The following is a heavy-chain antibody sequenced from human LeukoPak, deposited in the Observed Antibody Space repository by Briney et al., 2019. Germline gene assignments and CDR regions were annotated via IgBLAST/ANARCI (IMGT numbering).Heavy chain of an antibody. CDR3: ARDRGVRGVISAFDI. CDR2: ISAYNGNT. CDR1: GYTFTGYY. J-gene: IGHJ3*02. Sequence: ASVKVSCTASGYTFTGYYMHWVRQAPGQGLEWMGWISAYNGNTNYAQKLQGRVTMTTDTSTSTAYMELRSLRSDDTAVYYCARDRGVRGVISAFDIWGQGTMVTVS. V-gene: IGHV1-18*04. D-gene: IGHD3-10*01.